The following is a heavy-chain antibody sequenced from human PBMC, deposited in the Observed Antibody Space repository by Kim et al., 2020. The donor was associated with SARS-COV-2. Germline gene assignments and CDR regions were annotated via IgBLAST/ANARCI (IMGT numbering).Heavy chain of an antibody. CDR1: GFTSSHYY. CDR3: ARVGRDVLTYYYYYGMDV. Sequence: GGSLRLSCAASGFTSSHYYMTWIRQAPGKGLEWISYITSYGSTIYYADSVKGRFTISWDDAKNSLFLQMKSLTAEDTALYYCARVGRDVLTYYYYYGMDVWGQGTTVTVSS. D-gene: IGHD3-10*01. V-gene: IGHV3-11*01. CDR2: ITSYGSTI. J-gene: IGHJ6*02.